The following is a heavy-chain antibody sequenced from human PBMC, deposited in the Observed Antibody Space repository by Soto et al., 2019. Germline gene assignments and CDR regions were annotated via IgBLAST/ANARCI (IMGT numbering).Heavy chain of an antibody. CDR2: ISSGGAVS. D-gene: IGHD1-1*01. V-gene: IGHV3-11*01. Sequence: VQLVESGGGLVKPGGSLRLSCAASGFVFSDYYMTWFRQAPGKGLEWISDISSGGAVSNFADSVRGRFTISRDNTNNSLYLQMNNLRAEDTAIYYCARRLTGRTTGDWFDPWGQGTLVTVSS. CDR3: ARRLTGRTTGDWFDP. CDR1: GFVFSDYY. J-gene: IGHJ5*02.